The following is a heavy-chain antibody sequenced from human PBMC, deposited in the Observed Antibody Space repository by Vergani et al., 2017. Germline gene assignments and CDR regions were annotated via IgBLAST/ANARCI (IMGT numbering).Heavy chain of an antibody. V-gene: IGHV3-15*01. Sequence: EVQLLESGGGLVQPGGSLRLSCAASGFTFSSYAMSWVRQAPGKGLEWVGRIKSKTDGGTTDYAAPVKGRFTISRDDSKNTLYLQMNSLKTEDTAVYYCTTDPTMIVVPRGYWGQGTLVTVSS. D-gene: IGHD3-22*01. CDR1: GFTFSSYA. CDR3: TTDPTMIVVPRGY. CDR2: IKSKTDGGTT. J-gene: IGHJ4*02.